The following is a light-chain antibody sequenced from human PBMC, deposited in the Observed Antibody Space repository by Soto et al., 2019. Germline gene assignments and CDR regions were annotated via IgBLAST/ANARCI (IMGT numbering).Light chain of an antibody. V-gene: IGLV2-14*01. Sequence: QSVLTQPASVSGSPGQSITISCTGTNSDIGYYNYVSWYQQHPGKAPELMIYAVSTRPSGVSHRFSGSKSGNTASLTISGLQAEDEADYYCSSYTSSSTLVFGGGTKVTVL. CDR1: NSDIGYYNY. CDR2: AVS. CDR3: SSYTSSSTLV. J-gene: IGLJ2*01.